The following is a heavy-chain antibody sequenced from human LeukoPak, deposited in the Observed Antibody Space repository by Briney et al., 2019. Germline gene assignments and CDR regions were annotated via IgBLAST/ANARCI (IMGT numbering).Heavy chain of an antibody. D-gene: IGHD3-9*01. CDR1: GLTFSSYE. V-gene: IGHV3-48*03. CDR2: ISSSGSTI. Sequence: PGGSLRRSCAASGLTFSSYEMNWVRQAPGKGLEWVSYISSSGSTIYYADSVKGRFTISRDNAKNSLYLQMNSLRSEDTAVYYCARGRSYYDILTGYYNPFDYWGQGTLVTVSS. J-gene: IGHJ4*02. CDR3: ARGRSYYDILTGYYNPFDY.